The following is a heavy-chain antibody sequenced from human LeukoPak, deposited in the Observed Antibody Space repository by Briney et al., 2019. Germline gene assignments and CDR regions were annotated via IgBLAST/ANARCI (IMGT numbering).Heavy chain of an antibody. V-gene: IGHV3-23*01. CDR1: GFTFSTYA. CDR3: AKDHGILAPYFDY. J-gene: IGHJ4*02. CDR2: ISGSGANT. D-gene: IGHD2-15*01. Sequence: PGGSLRLSCAASGFTFSTYAMSWVRQAPGKGLEWVSTISGSGANTYYADSVRGRFTISRDNSKNTLYLHMNSLRAEDTAVYYCAKDHGILAPYFDYWGQGTLVTVSS.